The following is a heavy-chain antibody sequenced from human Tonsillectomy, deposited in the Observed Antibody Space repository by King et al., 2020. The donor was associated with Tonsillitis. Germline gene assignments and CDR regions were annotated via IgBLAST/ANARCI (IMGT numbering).Heavy chain of an antibody. D-gene: IGHD3-22*01. V-gene: IGHV1-46*03. CDR3: ARSYYDSRGYFDY. J-gene: IGHJ4*02. CDR1: GYTLTNYY. Sequence: QLVQSGAEVKKPGAAVKISCKASGYTLTNYYMHWVRQAPGQGLEWMGIINPSSGSTNYAQNFQGRVTMTRDTSTSTVYMELNSLRSEDTAVYYCARSYYDSRGYFDYWGQGTVVSVPS. CDR2: INPSSGST.